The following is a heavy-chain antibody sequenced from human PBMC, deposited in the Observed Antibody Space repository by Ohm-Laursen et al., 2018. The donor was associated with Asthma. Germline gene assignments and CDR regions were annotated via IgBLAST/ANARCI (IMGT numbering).Heavy chain of an antibody. CDR1: GYTFIGYY. CDR3: ARDTGVGGGNSIDY. D-gene: IGHD4-23*01. Sequence: ATVKISCKASGYTFIGYYIHWVRQAPGQGLGWMGIMDPSSNFATYAQKFQGRVTMTRDTSTSTLYMELSGLRSEDTAVYFCARDTGVGGGNSIDYWGQGTLVTVSS. CDR2: MDPSSNFA. J-gene: IGHJ4*02. V-gene: IGHV1-46*03.